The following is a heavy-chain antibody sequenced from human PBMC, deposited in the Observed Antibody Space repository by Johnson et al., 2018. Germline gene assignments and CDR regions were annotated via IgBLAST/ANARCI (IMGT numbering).Heavy chain of an antibody. D-gene: IGHD3-16*01. CDR2: ISGSGSST. CDR1: GFTFGDYA. V-gene: IGHV3-23*04. CDR3: AKGAFGYYYFGMDV. Sequence: VQLVESGGALVKPGRSLRLSCTASGFTFGDYAMSWVRRAPGKGLEWVSAISGSGSSTYYADSVKGRFTISRDNSKNTLYLQINSLRAEDTAVYYCAKGAFGYYYFGMDVWCQGTTVTVSS. J-gene: IGHJ6*02.